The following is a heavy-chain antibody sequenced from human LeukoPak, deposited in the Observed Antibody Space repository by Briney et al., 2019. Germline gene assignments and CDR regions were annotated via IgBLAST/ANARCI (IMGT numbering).Heavy chain of an antibody. D-gene: IGHD3-10*01. V-gene: IGHV3-48*03. Sequence: GGSLRLSCVASGFTFSSYEMNWVRQAPGKGLEWVSYISSSGSTIYYADSVKGRFTISRDNAKNSLYLQMNSLRAEDTVVHCCARSGMVRGARAFDIWGQGTMVTVSS. J-gene: IGHJ3*02. CDR3: ARSGMVRGARAFDI. CDR1: GFTFSSYE. CDR2: ISSSGSTI.